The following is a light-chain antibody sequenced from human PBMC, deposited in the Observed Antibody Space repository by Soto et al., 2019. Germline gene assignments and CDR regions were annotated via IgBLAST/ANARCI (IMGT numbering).Light chain of an antibody. Sequence: IVLTQAPDTLSLSPLERATLSCRSSQSVRSERLAWYQQKPGQAPRLLIHGASTRATGFPARFSGSGSGTDFTLTISSLQSEDSAVYYCQQYDNWPRTFGQGTKVDI. CDR1: QSVRSER. CDR3: QQYDNWPRT. J-gene: IGKJ1*01. CDR2: GAS. V-gene: IGKV3-15*01.